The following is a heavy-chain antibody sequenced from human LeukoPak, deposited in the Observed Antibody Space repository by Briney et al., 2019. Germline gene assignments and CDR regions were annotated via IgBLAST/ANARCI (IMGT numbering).Heavy chain of an antibody. D-gene: IGHD5-18*01. CDR3: VQSSYGYLDY. CDR2: IKQDGSDK. J-gene: IGHJ4*02. CDR1: GFTFSSYW. Sequence: GGSLKLSCEVSGFTFSSYWMNWVRQAPGKGLEWVANIKQDGSDKYYVDSVKGRFTISRDNAKNSLYLQMNSLRAEDTAVYYCVQSSYGYLDYWGQGTLVTVSS. V-gene: IGHV3-7*01.